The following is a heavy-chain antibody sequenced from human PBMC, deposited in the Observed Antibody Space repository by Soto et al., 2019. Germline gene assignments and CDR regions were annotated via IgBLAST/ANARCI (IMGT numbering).Heavy chain of an antibody. CDR1: GYSFTSYW. CDR2: IDPSDSYT. CDR3: ARFVVVTEGAFDI. Sequence: PGGSLKISCKGSGYSFTSYWISWVRQMPGKGLEWMGSIDPSDSYTNYSPSFQAHVTISADKSISTAYLQWSSLKAADTAMYYCARFVVVTEGAFDIWGQGTMVTVSS. V-gene: IGHV5-10-1*01. J-gene: IGHJ3*02. D-gene: IGHD2-21*02.